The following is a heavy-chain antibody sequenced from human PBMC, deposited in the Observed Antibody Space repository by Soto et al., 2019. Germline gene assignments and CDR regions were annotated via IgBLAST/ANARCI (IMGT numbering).Heavy chain of an antibody. J-gene: IGHJ5*02. Sequence: SETLSLTCTVSGGSISSGGYYWSWIRQHPGKGLEWIGYIYYSGSTYYNPSLKSRVTISVDTSKNQFSLKLSSVTAADTAVYYCATGRCSGGSCYWFDPWGQGTLVTVSS. D-gene: IGHD2-15*01. V-gene: IGHV4-31*03. CDR1: GGSISSGGYY. CDR2: IYYSGST. CDR3: ATGRCSGGSCYWFDP.